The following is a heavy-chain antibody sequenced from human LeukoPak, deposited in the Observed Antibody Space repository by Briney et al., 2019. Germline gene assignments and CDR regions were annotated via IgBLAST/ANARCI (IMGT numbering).Heavy chain of an antibody. CDR3: ARDSTRWSY. D-gene: IGHD6-13*01. CDR2: IYYSGST. Sequence: SETLSLTCTVSGGSISSSSYYWGWIRQPPGKGLEWIGTIYYSGSTYYNPSLKSRVTISVDTSKNQFSLKLSSVTDADTAVYYCARDSTRWSYWGQGTLVTVSS. V-gene: IGHV4-39*07. CDR1: GGSISSSSYY. J-gene: IGHJ4*02.